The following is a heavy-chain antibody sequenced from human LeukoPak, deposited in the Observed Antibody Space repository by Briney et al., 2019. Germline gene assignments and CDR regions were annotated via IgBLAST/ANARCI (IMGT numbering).Heavy chain of an antibody. CDR2: ISYDGSNE. CDR3: ARGDFWSGYYPYFDY. Sequence: AGGSLRLSCAASGFTFSSYAMHWVRQAPGKGLEWVAAISYDGSNEYYADSVRGRFTISRDNSKNSLYLQMNSLRAEDTAVYYCARGDFWSGYYPYFDYWGQGTLVTVSS. J-gene: IGHJ4*02. V-gene: IGHV3-30-3*01. CDR1: GFTFSSYA. D-gene: IGHD3-3*01.